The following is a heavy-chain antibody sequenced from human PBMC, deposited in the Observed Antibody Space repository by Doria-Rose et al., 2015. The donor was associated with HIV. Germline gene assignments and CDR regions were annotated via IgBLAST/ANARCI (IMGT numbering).Heavy chain of an antibody. Sequence: VQLVASGAEVKKPGSSVKVSCKASGGTFSRYPISWVRQAPGQGLEWMGRIIPVLGIRNYAQKFQGRVTITADESTSTAYIELSNLRSEDTAVYYCATTWSGYYLDYWGQGTLVTVSS. D-gene: IGHD3-3*01. CDR2: IIPVLGIR. CDR3: ATTWSGYYLDY. CDR1: GGTFSRYP. J-gene: IGHJ4*02. V-gene: IGHV1-69*09.